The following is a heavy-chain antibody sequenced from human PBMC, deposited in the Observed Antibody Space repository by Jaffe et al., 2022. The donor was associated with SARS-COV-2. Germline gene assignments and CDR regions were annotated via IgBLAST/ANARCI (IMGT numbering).Heavy chain of an antibody. CDR2: IRSKAYGGTT. D-gene: IGHD3-22*01. CDR1: GFTFGDYA. Sequence: EVQLVESGGGLVKPGRSLRLSCTASGFTFGDYAMSWFRQAPGKGLEWVGFIRSKAYGGTTEYAASVKGRFTISRDDSKSIAYLQMNSLKTEDTAVYYCTRAELDDSSGYYLNWGQGTLVTVSS. V-gene: IGHV3-49*05. CDR3: TRAELDDSSGYYLN. J-gene: IGHJ4*02.